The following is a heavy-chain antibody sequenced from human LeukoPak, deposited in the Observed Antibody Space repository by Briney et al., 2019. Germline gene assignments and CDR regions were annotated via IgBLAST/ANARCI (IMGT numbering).Heavy chain of an antibody. CDR2: ISYDGSNK. D-gene: IGHD4-23*01. CDR3: AKAVNRQSYGGNSGSFFDY. V-gene: IGHV3-30*18. CDR1: GFTFSSYG. J-gene: IGHJ4*02. Sequence: GGSLRLSCAASGFTFSSYGMHWVRQAPGKGLEWVAVISYDGSNKYYADSVKGRFTVSRDNSKNTLYLQMNSLRAEDTAVYYCAKAVNRQSYGGNSGSFFDYWGQGTLVTVSS.